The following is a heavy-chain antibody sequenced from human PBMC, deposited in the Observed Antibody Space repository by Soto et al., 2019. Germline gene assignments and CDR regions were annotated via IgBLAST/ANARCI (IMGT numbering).Heavy chain of an antibody. D-gene: IGHD3-10*01. CDR1: GFTFSNAW. Sequence: GGSLRLSCAASGFTFSNAWMSWVRQAPGKGLEWVGRIKSKTDGGTTDYAAPVKGRFTISRDDSKNTLYLQMNSLKTEDTAVYYCTTTRWFGELLSYWGQGTLVTVSS. CDR2: IKSKTDGGTT. J-gene: IGHJ4*02. CDR3: TTTRWFGELLSY. V-gene: IGHV3-15*01.